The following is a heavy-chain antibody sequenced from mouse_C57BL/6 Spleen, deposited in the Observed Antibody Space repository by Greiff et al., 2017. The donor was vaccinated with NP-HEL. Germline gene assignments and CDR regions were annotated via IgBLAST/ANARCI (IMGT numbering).Heavy chain of an antibody. D-gene: IGHD2-1*01. J-gene: IGHJ2*01. CDR3: AREGVGNRGYFDY. Sequence: VQLQQPGAELVRPGSSVKLSCKASGYTFTSYWMPWVKQRPIQGLEWIGNIDPSDSETHYNQKFKDKATLTVDKSSSTAYMQLSSLTSEDSAVYYCAREGVGNRGYFDYWGKGTTLTVSS. CDR1: GYTFTSYW. CDR2: IDPSDSET. V-gene: IGHV1-52*01.